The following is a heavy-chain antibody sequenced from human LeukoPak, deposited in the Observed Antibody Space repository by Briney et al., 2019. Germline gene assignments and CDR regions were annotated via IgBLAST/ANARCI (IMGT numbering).Heavy chain of an antibody. CDR1: GFTLGSHD. Sequence: GSLRLSCTASGFTLGSHDMHWVRQIPGQGLEWVAAVSSGFHAFFADSVQGRFTVSREDARNSLYLQMNSLRAGDTAVYYCVREARGYHYTYFDYWGQGTLVTVSS. CDR3: VREARGYHYTYFDY. J-gene: IGHJ4*02. D-gene: IGHD5-18*01. V-gene: IGHV3-13*01. CDR2: VSSGFHA.